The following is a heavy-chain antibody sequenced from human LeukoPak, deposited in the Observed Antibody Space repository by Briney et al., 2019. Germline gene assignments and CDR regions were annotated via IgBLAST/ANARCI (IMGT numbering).Heavy chain of an antibody. D-gene: IGHD3-10*02. J-gene: IGHJ4*02. CDR1: GFTFSNYW. CDR3: VFGGFDY. CDR2: INGDGSTT. Sequence: GGSLRLSCAASGFTFSNYWMHWVRQAPGKGLVWVSRINGDGSTTSYADSVKGRFTISRDNAKNTLYLQMNSLRAEDTAVYYCVFGGFDYWGQGTLVTVSS. V-gene: IGHV3-74*01.